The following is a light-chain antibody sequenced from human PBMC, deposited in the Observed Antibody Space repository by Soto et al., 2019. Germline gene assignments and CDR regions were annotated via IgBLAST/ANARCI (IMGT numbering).Light chain of an antibody. CDR2: SAS. J-gene: IGKJ1*01. Sequence: DIQMTQSPSSLSASIGDRVTITCRASQYINNYLNWYQQKPGKVPTVVIHSASSLQSGVPSRFSGSGSGTNFPFTIISLQPEDFATYYCQQGYSIPKTFGQGTKVENK. V-gene: IGKV1-39*01. CDR1: QYINNY. CDR3: QQGYSIPKT.